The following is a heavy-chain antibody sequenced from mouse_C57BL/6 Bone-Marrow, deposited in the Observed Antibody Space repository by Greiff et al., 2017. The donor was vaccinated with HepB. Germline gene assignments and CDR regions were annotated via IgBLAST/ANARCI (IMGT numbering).Heavy chain of an antibody. CDR1: GYAFSSSW. D-gene: IGHD1-1*01. V-gene: IGHV1-82*01. J-gene: IGHJ4*01. CDR2: IYPGDGDT. CDR3: ARDYFFLYYGSSPYYYAMDY. Sequence: VQLKESGPELVKPGASVKISCKASGYAFSSSWMNWVKQRPGKGLEWIGRIYPGDGDTNYNGKFKGKATLTADKSSSTAYMQLSSLTSEDSAVYFCARDYFFLYYGSSPYYYAMDYWGQGTSVTVSS.